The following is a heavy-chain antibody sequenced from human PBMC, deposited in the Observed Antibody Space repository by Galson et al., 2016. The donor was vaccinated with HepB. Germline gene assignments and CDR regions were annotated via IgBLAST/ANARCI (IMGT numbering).Heavy chain of an antibody. CDR3: ARHSRRGAYSSSWSIDY. D-gene: IGHD6-13*01. CDR1: GGSITNCY. Sequence: SETLSLTCTVSGGSITNCYWSWIRQPPGTGLEWIGYIYYSGITNYNPSLKSRVTISVDTSKNQFSLNLSSVTAADTAVYYCARHSRRGAYSSSWSIDYWGQGTLVTVSS. J-gene: IGHJ4*02. CDR2: IYYSGIT. V-gene: IGHV4-59*08.